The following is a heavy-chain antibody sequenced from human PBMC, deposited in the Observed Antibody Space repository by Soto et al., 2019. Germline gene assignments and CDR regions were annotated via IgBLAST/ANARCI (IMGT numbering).Heavy chain of an antibody. CDR3: ARDITSYGSVGTPDI. V-gene: IGHV3-30-3*01. D-gene: IGHD5-18*01. CDR1: GFSFSSQA. CDR2: ISNDGNRH. J-gene: IGHJ3*02. Sequence: QEPLMESGGGVVQPGRSLRLSCVASGFSFSSQAMHWVRQAPGKGLEWVAAISNDGNRHLYADSVKDRFTISSDNSRNTLDLKMSNLRTEDTGVYFCARDITSYGSVGTPDIWGQGTMGTVSS.